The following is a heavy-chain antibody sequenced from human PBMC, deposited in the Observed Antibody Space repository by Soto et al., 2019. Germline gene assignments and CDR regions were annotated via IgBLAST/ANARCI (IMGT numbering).Heavy chain of an antibody. CDR2: IKQDGSEK. Sequence: EVQLVESGGGLVQPGGSLRLSCAASGFTFSSYWMSWVRQAPGKGLEWVANIKQDGSEKYYVDSVKGRFTISRDNAKNSLYLQMNSLRAEDTAVYYCARARRGSSLYYFDYWGQGTLFTVSS. V-gene: IGHV3-7*01. D-gene: IGHD6-13*01. CDR1: GFTFSSYW. J-gene: IGHJ4*02. CDR3: ARARRGSSLYYFDY.